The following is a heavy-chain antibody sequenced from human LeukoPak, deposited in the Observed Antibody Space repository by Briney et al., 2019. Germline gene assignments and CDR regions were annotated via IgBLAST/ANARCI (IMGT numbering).Heavy chain of an antibody. Sequence: SETLSLTCAVYGGSFSGYYWSWIRQPPGKGLEWIGEINHSGSANYNPSLKSRVTISVDTSKNQFSLKLSSVTAADTAVYYCARGPRAGSSGYYYLPRPYYFDYWGQGTLVTVSS. CDR3: ARGPRAGSSGYYYLPRPYYFDY. CDR1: GGSFSGYY. CDR2: INHSGSA. D-gene: IGHD3-22*01. V-gene: IGHV4-34*01. J-gene: IGHJ4*02.